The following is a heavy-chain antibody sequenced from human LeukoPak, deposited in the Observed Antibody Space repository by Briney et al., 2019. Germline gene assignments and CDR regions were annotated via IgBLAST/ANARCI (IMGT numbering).Heavy chain of an antibody. J-gene: IGHJ6*02. Sequence: SSQTLSLTCAVSGGSISSGGYSWSWIRQPPGKGLEWIGYIYHSGSTYYNPSLKSRVTISVDRSKNQFSLKLSSVTAADTAVYYCARDRGAIYYYYGMDVWGQGTTVTVSS. CDR2: IYHSGST. V-gene: IGHV4-30-2*01. CDR1: GGSISSGGYS. CDR3: ARDRGAIYYYYGMDV. D-gene: IGHD1-26*01.